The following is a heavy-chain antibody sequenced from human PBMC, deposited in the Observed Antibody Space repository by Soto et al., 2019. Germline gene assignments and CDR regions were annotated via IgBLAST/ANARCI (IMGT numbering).Heavy chain of an antibody. Sequence: GGSLRLSCTASGFTFGDYAMSWFRQAPGKGLEWVGFIRSKAYGGTTEYAASVKGRFTISRDDSKSIAYLQMNSLKTEDTAVYYCTRWVGEIAVAGNDAFDIWGQGTMVTVSS. D-gene: IGHD6-19*01. CDR1: GFTFGDYA. J-gene: IGHJ3*02. V-gene: IGHV3-49*03. CDR2: IRSKAYGGTT. CDR3: TRWVGEIAVAGNDAFDI.